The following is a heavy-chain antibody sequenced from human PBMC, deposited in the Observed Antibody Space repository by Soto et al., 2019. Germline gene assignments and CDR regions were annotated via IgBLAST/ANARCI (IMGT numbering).Heavy chain of an antibody. CDR1: GYTFTSYD. J-gene: IGHJ5*02. Sequence: GASVKVSCKASGYTFTSYDINWVRQATGQGLEWMGWISAYNGNTNYAQKLQGRVSMTTDTSTSTAYMELRSLRSDDTAVYYCARGHKYGSGTSPWGQGTLVTVSS. D-gene: IGHD3-10*01. CDR2: ISAYNGNT. CDR3: ARGHKYGSGTSP. V-gene: IGHV1-18*01.